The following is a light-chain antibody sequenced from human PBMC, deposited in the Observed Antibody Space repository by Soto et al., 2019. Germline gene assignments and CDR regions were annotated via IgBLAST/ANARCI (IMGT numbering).Light chain of an antibody. CDR3: QQYDRYPRT. Sequence: DLQMTQFPSSVSASVGDRVNITCRASQGISTWLAWYQQKPERAPKSLIYGASRLQSGVPPRFSGSGSETDFPLTISALQPEDFATYYCQQYDRYPRTFGQGTKVEIK. CDR1: QGISTW. CDR2: GAS. V-gene: IGKV1D-16*01. J-gene: IGKJ1*01.